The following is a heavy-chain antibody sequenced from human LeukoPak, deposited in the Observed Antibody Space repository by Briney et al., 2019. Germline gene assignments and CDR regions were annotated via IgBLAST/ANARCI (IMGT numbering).Heavy chain of an antibody. CDR3: ARSQCPDSTSCYYFFYFDF. J-gene: IGHJ4*02. CDR1: GYTFSAYG. V-gene: IGHV1-18*01. Sequence: ASVKVSCKASGYTFSAYGITRVRQAPGQGLEWMAWTSGTGYNTDYTQRFQGRVSVTTDTSTSTAFLEVRSLGSEDTAIYYCARSQCPDSTSCYYFFYFDFWGQGTPVTVSS. CDR2: TSGTGYNT. D-gene: IGHD2-2*01.